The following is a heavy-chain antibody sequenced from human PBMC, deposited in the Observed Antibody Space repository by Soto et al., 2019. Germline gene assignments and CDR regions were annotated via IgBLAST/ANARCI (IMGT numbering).Heavy chain of an antibody. V-gene: IGHV1-18*04. Sequence: ASVKVSCKASGYTFTGYYMHWVRQAPGQGLEWMGWISAYNGNTNYAQKLQGRVTMTTDTSTSTAYMELRSLRSDDTAVYYCASSIVVVPAAIRGGYYYGMDVWGQGTTVTVSS. D-gene: IGHD2-2*02. CDR3: ASSIVVVPAAIRGGYYYGMDV. CDR2: ISAYNGNT. J-gene: IGHJ6*02. CDR1: GYTFTGYY.